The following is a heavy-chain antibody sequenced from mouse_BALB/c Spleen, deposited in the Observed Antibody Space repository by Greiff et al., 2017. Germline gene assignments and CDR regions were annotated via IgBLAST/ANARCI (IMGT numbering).Heavy chain of an antibody. Sequence: DVHLVESGGGLVKPGGSLKLSCAASGFTFSSFGMHWVRQAPEKGLEWVAYISSGSSTIYYADTVKGRFTISRDNPKNTLFLQMTSLRSEDTAMYYCARGGFKAWFAYWGQGTLVTVSA. J-gene: IGHJ3*01. CDR2: ISSGSSTI. CDR3: ARGGFKAWFAY. CDR1: GFTFSSFG. V-gene: IGHV5-17*02.